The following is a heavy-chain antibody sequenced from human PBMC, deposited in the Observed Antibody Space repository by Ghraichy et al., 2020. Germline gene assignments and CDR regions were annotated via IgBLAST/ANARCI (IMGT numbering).Heavy chain of an antibody. CDR2: INHSGST. CDR1: GGSFSGYY. D-gene: IGHD2-15*01. V-gene: IGHV4-34*01. Sequence: SETLSLTCAVYGGSFSGYYWSWIRQPPGKGLEWIGEINHSGSTNYNPSLKSRVTISVDTSKNQFSLKLSSVTAADTAVYYCARGMVVPTDLWGRGTLVTVSS. J-gene: IGHJ2*01. CDR3: ARGMVVPTDL.